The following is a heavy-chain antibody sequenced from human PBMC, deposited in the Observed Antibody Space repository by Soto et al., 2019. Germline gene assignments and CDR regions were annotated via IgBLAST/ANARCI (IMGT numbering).Heavy chain of an antibody. D-gene: IGHD2-21*02. J-gene: IGHJ4*02. Sequence: ASVKVSCKASGYTFTSYGITWVRQAPGQGPEWMGWITPYNGNTNYAQNFQGRVTMTTDTSTNAAYMELTGLTSDDTAVYYCARGPRSFTVTFGDFLDFWGQGTLVTVSS. V-gene: IGHV1-18*01. CDR3: ARGPRSFTVTFGDFLDF. CDR2: ITPYNGNT. CDR1: GYTFTSYG.